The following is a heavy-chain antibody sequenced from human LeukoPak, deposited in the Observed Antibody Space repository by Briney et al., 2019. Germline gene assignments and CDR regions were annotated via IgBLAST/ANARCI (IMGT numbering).Heavy chain of an antibody. J-gene: IGHJ6*03. Sequence: SETLSLTCAVSGYSISSGYYWGWIRQPPGQGLEWIGSIYHSGSTYYNPSLKSRVTISVDTSKNQFSLKLSSVTAADTAVYYCARYLSYYYYMDVWGKGTTVTVSS. CDR1: GYSISSGYY. CDR3: ARYLSYYYYMDV. V-gene: IGHV4-38-2*01. CDR2: IYHSGST.